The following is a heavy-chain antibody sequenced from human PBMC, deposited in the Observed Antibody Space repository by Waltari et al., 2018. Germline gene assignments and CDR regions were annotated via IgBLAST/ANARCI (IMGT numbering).Heavy chain of an antibody. D-gene: IGHD2-15*01. Sequence: QVQLVQSGAEVKKPGSSVKVSCKASGGTFSSYAISWVRQAPGQGLEWMGGIIPIFGTANNAQKFQGRVTITADESTSTAYMELSSLRSEDTAVYYCARENCSGGSCYSAYYYYYGMDVWGQGTTVTVSS. CDR1: GGTFSSYA. CDR3: ARENCSGGSCYSAYYYYYGMDV. V-gene: IGHV1-69*13. J-gene: IGHJ6*02. CDR2: IIPIFGTA.